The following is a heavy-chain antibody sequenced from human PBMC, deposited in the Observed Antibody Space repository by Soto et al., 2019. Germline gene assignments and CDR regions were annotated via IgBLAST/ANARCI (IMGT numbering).Heavy chain of an antibody. CDR3: ARDTGGSVVAAGEFDP. V-gene: IGHV4-4*03. D-gene: IGHD2-15*01. CDR1: GGSISRGHW. Sequence: QETRSLSCAGSGGSISRGHWWRWVRQPPGKGLEWIGEIYHSGCTNYNPSLRSRVTISVDKSKNQFSLKLSSVTAADTAVYYCARDTGGSVVAAGEFDPWGQGTLVTVS. CDR2: IYHSGCT. J-gene: IGHJ5*02.